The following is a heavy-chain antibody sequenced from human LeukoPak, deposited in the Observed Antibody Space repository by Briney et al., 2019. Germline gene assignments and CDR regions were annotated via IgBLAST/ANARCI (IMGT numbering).Heavy chain of an antibody. V-gene: IGHV1-18*01. CDR1: GYTFTSYG. CDR2: ISAYNGNT. J-gene: IGHJ5*02. Sequence: ASVKVSCKASGYTFTSYGISWVRRAPGQGLEWMGWISAYNGNTNYAQKLQGRVTMTTDTSTSTAYMELRSLRSDDTAVYYCAVTIFGVVIPFDPWGQGTLVTVSS. D-gene: IGHD3-3*01. CDR3: AVTIFGVVIPFDP.